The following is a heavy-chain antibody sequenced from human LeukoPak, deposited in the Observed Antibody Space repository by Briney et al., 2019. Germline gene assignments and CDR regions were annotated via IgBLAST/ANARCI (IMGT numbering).Heavy chain of an antibody. D-gene: IGHD3-16*01. CDR3: ARGGQPIFYYYMDV. CDR1: GYTFTGYY. J-gene: IGHJ6*03. CDR2: INPSSGGT. V-gene: IGHV1-2*02. Sequence: ASVKVSCKASGYTFTGYYMHWVRHAPGQGLEWMGWINPSSGGTNYAQKFQGRVTMTRDTSISTAYMELSSLRSDDTAMYYCARGGQPIFYYYMDVWGKGTTVTVSS.